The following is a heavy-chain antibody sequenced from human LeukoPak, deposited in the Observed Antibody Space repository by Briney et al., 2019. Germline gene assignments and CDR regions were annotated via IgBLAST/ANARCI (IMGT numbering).Heavy chain of an antibody. CDR2: ISDSGDTT. Sequence: GGSLRLSCAASGFTFSTYAMTWVRQAPGKGLECVSGISDSGDTTYYADSVKGRFTISRDNSKNTLYVQMNSLRAEDTALYYCAKLLPAAGTGYWGQGTLVTVSS. CDR3: AKLLPAAGTGY. V-gene: IGHV3-23*01. J-gene: IGHJ4*02. CDR1: GFTFSTYA. D-gene: IGHD6-13*01.